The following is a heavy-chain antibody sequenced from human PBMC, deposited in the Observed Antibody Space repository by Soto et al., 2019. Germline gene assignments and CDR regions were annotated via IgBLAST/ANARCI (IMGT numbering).Heavy chain of an antibody. V-gene: IGHV4-59*01. CDR1: GGSISGSY. Sequence: SETLSLTCSVSGGSISGSYWSWIRQSPGKGLEWLGYVYYTESTNYSPSLRSRVSISVDTSKNEFSLRLSSVTAADTAVYFCARSVAVPGAHIDYWGQGTQVTVST. CDR2: VYYTEST. J-gene: IGHJ4*02. CDR3: ARSVAVPGAHIDY. D-gene: IGHD6-19*01.